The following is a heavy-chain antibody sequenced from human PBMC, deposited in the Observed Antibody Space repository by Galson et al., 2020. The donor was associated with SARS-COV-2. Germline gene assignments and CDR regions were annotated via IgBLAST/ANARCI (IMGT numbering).Heavy chain of an antibody. V-gene: IGHV3-30*04. CDR3: ARAGSGSYRTYFDY. Sequence: GESLKISCAASGFTFSSYAMHWVRQAPGKGLEWVAVISYDGSNKYYADSVKGQFTISRDNSKNTLYLQMNSLRAEDTAVYYCARAGSGSYRTYFDYWGQGTLVTVSS. J-gene: IGHJ4*02. CDR2: ISYDGSNK. CDR1: GFTFSSYA. D-gene: IGHD1-26*01.